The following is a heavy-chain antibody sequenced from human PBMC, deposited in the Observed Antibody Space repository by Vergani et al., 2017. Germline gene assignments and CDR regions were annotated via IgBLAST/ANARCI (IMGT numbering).Heavy chain of an antibody. CDR1: GASVRTSIGYY. V-gene: IGHV4-61*10. Sequence: QVRLQESGPGLVKPSETLSLTCTVSGASVRTSIGYYWTWIRQPAGKTLEWIGEIFSSGTTNYNPSFKNRVTMSVDTSKNQFSLQLNSVTAADTAVYYCARGSRAEGGSGPDKWGQGTLVTVSS. J-gene: IGHJ4*02. D-gene: IGHD6-13*01. CDR2: IFSSGTT. CDR3: ARGSRAEGGSGPDK.